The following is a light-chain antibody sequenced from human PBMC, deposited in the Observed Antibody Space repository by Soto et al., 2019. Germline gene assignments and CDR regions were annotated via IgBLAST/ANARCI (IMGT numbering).Light chain of an antibody. CDR1: QSVSSY. J-gene: IGKJ5*01. Sequence: EIVLTQSPATLSLSPGERATLSCRASQSVSSYLAWYQQKLGQAPRLLIYDASNRATDIPDRFSGSGSGTDFTLTISSLEPEDFAVYYCQQRSNWAITFGQGTRLEIK. CDR3: QQRSNWAIT. V-gene: IGKV3-11*01. CDR2: DAS.